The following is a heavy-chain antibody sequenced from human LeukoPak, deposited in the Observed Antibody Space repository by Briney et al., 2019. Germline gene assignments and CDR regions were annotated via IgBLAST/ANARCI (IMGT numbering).Heavy chain of an antibody. V-gene: IGHV1-69*04. CDR1: GGTFSSYA. CDR2: IIPILGIA. J-gene: IGHJ4*02. CDR3: AREGGVSGSYLDY. D-gene: IGHD1-26*01. Sequence: ASVKVSCKASGGTFSSYAISWVRQAPGQGLEWMGRIIPILGIANYAQKFQGRVTITADKSTSTAYMELSSLRSEDTAVYYCAREGGVSGSYLDYWGQGTLVTVSS.